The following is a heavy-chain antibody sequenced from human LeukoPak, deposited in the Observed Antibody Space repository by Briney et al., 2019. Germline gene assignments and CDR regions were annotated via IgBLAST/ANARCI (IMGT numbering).Heavy chain of an antibody. D-gene: IGHD1-26*01. V-gene: IGHV3-74*01. J-gene: IGHJ4*02. CDR1: GFTFTRFW. CDR2: INVEGTTT. Sequence: GGSLRLSCAGSGFTFTRFWMHWVRQAPGKGPVWVARINVEGTTTTYADPVEGRFTISRDENTLYLQMNHLRVDDTAVYYCTREGEEPFDYWGQGTLVTVSP. CDR3: TREGEEPFDY.